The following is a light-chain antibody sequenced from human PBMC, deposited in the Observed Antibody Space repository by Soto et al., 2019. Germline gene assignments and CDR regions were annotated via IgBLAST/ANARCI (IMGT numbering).Light chain of an antibody. Sequence: DIQMTQSPFTLSASVGDRVTITCRASHSISTWLAWYQQKPGKAPKLLIYKASSLEGGVPSRFSGSGSGTEFTLTISSLQPDDFATYYCQQYLNRWTFGQGTKVEIK. CDR3: QQYLNRWT. CDR1: HSISTW. J-gene: IGKJ1*01. CDR2: KAS. V-gene: IGKV1-5*03.